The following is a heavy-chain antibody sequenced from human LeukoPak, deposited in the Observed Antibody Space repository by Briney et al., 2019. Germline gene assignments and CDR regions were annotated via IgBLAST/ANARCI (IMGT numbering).Heavy chain of an antibody. CDR1: GFTFSSYS. D-gene: IGHD2-2*01. CDR2: ISGSDGYM. CDR3: ARAEWAMRAQVGMDV. Sequence: GGSLRLSCAASGFTFSSYSMNWVRQAPGKGLEWVSSISGSDGYMFYADSMKGRFTISRENANNSLYLQMNSLRAEDTAVYYCARAEWAMRAQVGMDVWGQGTTVTVSS. V-gene: IGHV3-21*01. J-gene: IGHJ6*02.